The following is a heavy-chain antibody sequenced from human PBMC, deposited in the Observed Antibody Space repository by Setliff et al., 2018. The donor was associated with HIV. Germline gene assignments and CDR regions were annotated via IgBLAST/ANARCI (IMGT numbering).Heavy chain of an antibody. CDR1: GGSISSYY. D-gene: IGHD3-10*01. CDR2: IYTSGST. J-gene: IGHJ2*01. Sequence: SETLSLTCTVSGGSISSYYWSWIRQPAGKGLEWIGRIYTSGSTNYNPSLKSRVAVSVATSENQFSLILNSVTAADTAVYYCASGSGSHYNSGDWYFDRWGRGTLVTVSS. V-gene: IGHV4-4*07. CDR3: ASGSGSHYNSGDWYFDR.